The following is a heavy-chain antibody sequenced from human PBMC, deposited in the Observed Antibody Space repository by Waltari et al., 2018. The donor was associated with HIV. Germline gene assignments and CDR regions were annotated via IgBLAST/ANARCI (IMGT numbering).Heavy chain of an antibody. Sequence: QDQLIQSGTEVKEPGASLRVSCRASGYTFIGYFIHWVRQAPGQGLERMGDLNPRSGDREYAQKFRGRVTLTGDTSVNTAYLDLKGLRFDDTATYFCHRPWDSDHWGSDLWGQGTLVIVS. CDR2: LNPRSGDR. CDR1: GYTFIGYF. J-gene: IGHJ4*01. D-gene: IGHD3-16*01. CDR3: HRPWDSDHWGSDL. V-gene: IGHV1-2*02.